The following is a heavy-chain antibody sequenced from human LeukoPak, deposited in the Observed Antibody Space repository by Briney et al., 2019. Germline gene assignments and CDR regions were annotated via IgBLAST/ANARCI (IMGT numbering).Heavy chain of an antibody. CDR2: MNPNSGNT. CDR1: GYTFTSYD. V-gene: IGHV1-8*01. D-gene: IGHD3-3*01. CDR3: ARSRAGMVTIFGVVIIESYFDY. J-gene: IGHJ4*02. Sequence: ASVKVSCKASGYTFTSYDINWVRQATGRGLEWMGWMNPNSGNTGYAQKFQGRVTMTRNTSISTAYMELSSLRSEDTAVYYCARSRAGMVTIFGVVIIESYFDYWGQGTLVTVSS.